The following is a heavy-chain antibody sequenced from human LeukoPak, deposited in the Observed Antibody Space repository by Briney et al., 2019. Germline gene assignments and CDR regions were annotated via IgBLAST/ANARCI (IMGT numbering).Heavy chain of an antibody. CDR1: GGSFSGHY. J-gene: IGHJ3*02. V-gene: IGHV4-59*11. D-gene: IGHD1-26*01. Sequence: SETLSLTCAVYGGSFSGHYWSWIRQPPGKGLEWIGYIYYSGSTKYNPSLKSRVSISVDTSKSQFSLRLNSVTAADTAVYYCASSNSGSYNDAFDTWGQGTMVTVSS. CDR2: IYYSGST. CDR3: ASSNSGSYNDAFDT.